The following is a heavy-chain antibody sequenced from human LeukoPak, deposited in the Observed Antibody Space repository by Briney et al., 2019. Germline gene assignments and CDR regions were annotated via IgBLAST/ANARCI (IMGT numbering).Heavy chain of an antibody. CDR3: AREEGHANFAS. CDR2: ISGFGGSS. V-gene: IGHV3-23*01. Sequence: PGGSLRLSCAASGFTFTNSAMSWVRQAPGKGLEWLSTISGFGGSSFYADSVKGRFTISRDNSKNSLYLQMDSLRGDDTALYHCAREEGHANFASWGQGTLLTVSS. J-gene: IGHJ4*02. CDR1: GFTFTNSA.